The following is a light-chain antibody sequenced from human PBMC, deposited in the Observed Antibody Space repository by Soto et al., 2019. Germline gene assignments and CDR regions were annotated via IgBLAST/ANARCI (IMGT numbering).Light chain of an antibody. J-gene: IGLJ2*01. CDR3: NAFITSTTLVV. Sequence: QSALTQPASVSGSPGQSITISCTGASSDVGGYNYVSWYQQRPGKAPKLMVYEVNNRPSGVSNRFSASKSGNTASLTISGLQAEDESYYYCNAFITSTTLVVFGGGTKLTVL. V-gene: IGLV2-14*01. CDR1: SSDVGGYNY. CDR2: EVN.